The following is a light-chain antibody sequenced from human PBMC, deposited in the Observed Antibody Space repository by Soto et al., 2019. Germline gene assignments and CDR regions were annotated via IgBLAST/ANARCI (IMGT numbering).Light chain of an antibody. CDR2: DAS. CDR1: QSISTW. V-gene: IGKV1-5*01. J-gene: IGKJ2*01. CDR3: QQYNTYSPYT. Sequence: DIQMTQSPSTLSAYVGDRVTITCRASQSISTWLAWYQQKPGKAPKVLIYDASSLESGVPSRFSGSGSGTEFNLTISSLQPDDFATYYCQQYNTYSPYTFGQGTKLEIK.